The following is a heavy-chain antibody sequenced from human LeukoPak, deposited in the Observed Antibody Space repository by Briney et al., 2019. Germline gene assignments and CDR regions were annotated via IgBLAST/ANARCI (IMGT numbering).Heavy chain of an antibody. Sequence: PGGSLRLSCAASGFTFSSYSMNWVRQAPGKGLEWVGRIKSKTEGGTTDYAAPVKGRFAISRDDSKNTLYLQLNSLKTEDTAVYYCTTDPPHYYDSRGWYYWGQGTLVTVSS. V-gene: IGHV3-15*01. CDR3: TTDPPHYYDSRGWYY. D-gene: IGHD3-22*01. CDR1: GFTFSSYS. J-gene: IGHJ4*02. CDR2: IKSKTEGGTT.